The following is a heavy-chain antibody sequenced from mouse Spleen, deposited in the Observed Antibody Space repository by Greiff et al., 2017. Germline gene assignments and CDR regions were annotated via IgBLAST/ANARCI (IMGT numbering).Heavy chain of an antibody. J-gene: IGHJ3*01. CDR1: GYAFTSYN. CDR2: IDPYNGGT. CDR3: ARETARATWGWFAY. D-gene: IGHD3-2*01. Sequence: EVQLVESGPELVKPGASVKVSCKASGYAFTSYNMYWVKQSHGKSLEWIGYIDPYNGGTSYNQKFKGKATLTVDKSSSTAYMHLNSLTSEDSAVYYCARETARATWGWFAYWGQGTLVTVSA. V-gene: IGHV1S135*01.